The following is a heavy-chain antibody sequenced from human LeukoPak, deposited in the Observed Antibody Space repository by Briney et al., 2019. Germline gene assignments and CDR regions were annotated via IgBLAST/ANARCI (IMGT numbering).Heavy chain of an antibody. D-gene: IGHD5-12*01. CDR3: ARAFDIVATSYFDY. CDR2: IYYSGST. Sequence: PSETLSLTCTVSGGSISSHYWSWIRQPPGKGLEWIGYIYYSGSTYYNPSLKSRVTVSVDTSKNQFSLKLSSVTAADTAVYYCARAFDIVATSYFDYWGQGTVVTVSS. J-gene: IGHJ4*02. V-gene: IGHV4-59*08. CDR1: GGSISSHY.